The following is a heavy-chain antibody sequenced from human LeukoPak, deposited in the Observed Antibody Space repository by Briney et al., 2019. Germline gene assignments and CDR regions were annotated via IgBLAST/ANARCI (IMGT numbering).Heavy chain of an antibody. D-gene: IGHD3-22*01. Sequence: PGGSLRLSCAASGSTSTFSDQYMHWVRQAPGKGLEWVSLISGDGGSTYYADSVKGRFTISRDNSKNSLYLQMNSLRTEDTALYYCAKDSGDDSSGYYYGWFDPWGQGTLVTVSS. CDR1: GSTSTFSDQY. CDR3: AKDSGDDSSGYYYGWFDP. CDR2: ISGDGGST. V-gene: IGHV3-43*02. J-gene: IGHJ5*02.